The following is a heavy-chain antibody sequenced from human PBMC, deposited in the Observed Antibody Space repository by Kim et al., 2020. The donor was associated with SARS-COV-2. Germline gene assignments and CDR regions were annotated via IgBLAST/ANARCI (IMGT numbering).Heavy chain of an antibody. J-gene: IGHJ4*02. D-gene: IGHD4-4*01. V-gene: IGHV3-74*01. Sequence: ADSVKGRFTISTDNSKNMMYLQMNSLRAEDTAVYYGTRDPDYSKGASFDYWGQGTLVAVSS. CDR3: TRDPDYSKGASFDY.